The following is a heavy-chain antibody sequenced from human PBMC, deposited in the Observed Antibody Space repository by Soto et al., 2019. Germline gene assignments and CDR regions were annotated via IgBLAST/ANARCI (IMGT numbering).Heavy chain of an antibody. CDR3: ARGRWLRSSFDY. CDR1: GGSISSYY. Sequence: SETLSLTCTVSGGSISSYYWSWIRQPPGKGLEWIGYINHSGSTNYNPSLKSRVTISVDTSKNQFSLKLSSVTAADTAVYYCARGRWLRSSFDYWGQGTLVTVSS. D-gene: IGHD5-12*01. J-gene: IGHJ4*02. V-gene: IGHV4-59*12. CDR2: INHSGST.